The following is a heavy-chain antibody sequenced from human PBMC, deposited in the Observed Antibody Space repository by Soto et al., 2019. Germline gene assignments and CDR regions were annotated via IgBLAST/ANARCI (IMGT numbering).Heavy chain of an antibody. CDR3: AYSSTPFDY. D-gene: IGHD6-13*01. CDR1: GFTFSNYA. V-gene: IGHV3-23*01. Sequence: GGSLRLSCAASGFTFSNYAMSWVRQAPGKGLEWVSGISGSGGSTYYTNSMKGRFTISRDNSKNTLYLQMNSLRAEDTAVYYCAYSSTPFDYWGQGTLVTVSS. J-gene: IGHJ4*02. CDR2: ISGSGGST.